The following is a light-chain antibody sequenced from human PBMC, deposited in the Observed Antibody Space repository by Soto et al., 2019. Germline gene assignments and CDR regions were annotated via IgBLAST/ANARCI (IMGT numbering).Light chain of an antibody. V-gene: IGKV3-20*01. CDR1: QSVSSSY. CDR3: QRYDSSSYT. Sequence: EIVLTQSPGTLSLSPGERATLSCRASQSVSSSYLAWYQQRPGQAPRLLIFGASTRATDIPDRFSGSGSVTDFTLTVSRLEPEDVAVYYCQRYDSSSYTFGQGTKLQIK. CDR2: GAS. J-gene: IGKJ2*01.